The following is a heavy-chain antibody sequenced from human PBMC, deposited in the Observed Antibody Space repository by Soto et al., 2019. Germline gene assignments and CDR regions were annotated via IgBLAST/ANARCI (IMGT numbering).Heavy chain of an antibody. CDR3: AKMYSGSSPLQY. V-gene: IGHV3-53*01. J-gene: IGHJ4*02. CDR2: IYSGGST. Sequence: EVQLVESGGGLIQPGGSLRLSCAASGFTVSSTYMSWVRQAPGKGLEWVSVIYSGGSTFYADSVKGRFTISRDNSKNTLYLHMNSLRAEDTAVYYCAKMYSGSSPLQYWGLGTLVTVSS. D-gene: IGHD1-26*01. CDR1: GFTVSSTY.